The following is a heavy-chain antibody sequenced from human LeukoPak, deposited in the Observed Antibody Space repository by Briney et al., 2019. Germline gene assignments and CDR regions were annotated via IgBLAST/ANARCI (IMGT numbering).Heavy chain of an antibody. CDR3: ATYYYASGSSD. CDR2: ISTHSTYT. CDR1: GFIFSDYS. J-gene: IGHJ4*02. Sequence: GGSLRLSCAASGFIFSDYSMSWIRQAPGKGLEWVSYISTHSTYTHYADSVRGRFTISSDNAKNSLYLQMNSLRAEDTAVYYCATYYYASGSSDWGQGTLVTVSS. V-gene: IGHV3-11*03. D-gene: IGHD3-10*01.